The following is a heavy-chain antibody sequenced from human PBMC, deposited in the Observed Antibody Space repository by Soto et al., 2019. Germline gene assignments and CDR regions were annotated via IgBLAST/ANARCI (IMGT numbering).Heavy chain of an antibody. CDR3: ARAGDSGYDRQYYFDY. CDR2: IYYSGST. CDR1: GGSISSYY. Sequence: SETLSLTCTVSGGSISSYYWSWIRQPPGKGLEWIGYIYYSGSTNYNPSLKSRVTISVDTSKNQFSLKLSSVTAADTAVYYCARAGDSGYDRQYYFDYWGQGTLVTVSS. J-gene: IGHJ4*02. D-gene: IGHD5-12*01. V-gene: IGHV4-59*01.